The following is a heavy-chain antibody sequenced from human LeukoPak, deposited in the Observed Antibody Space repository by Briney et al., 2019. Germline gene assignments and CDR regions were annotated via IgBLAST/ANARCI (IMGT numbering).Heavy chain of an antibody. V-gene: IGHV3-11*04. CDR1: GFTFSDYY. CDR2: ISSSGNTI. Sequence: GGSLRLSCAASGFTFSDYYMSWIRQAPGKGLEWVSYISSSGNTIYYADSVKGRFTISRDNAKNTLYLQMNSLRAEDTAVYYCTKDDDSTSYYFDYWGQGTLVTVSS. CDR3: TKDDDSTSYYFDY. D-gene: IGHD2-2*01. J-gene: IGHJ4*02.